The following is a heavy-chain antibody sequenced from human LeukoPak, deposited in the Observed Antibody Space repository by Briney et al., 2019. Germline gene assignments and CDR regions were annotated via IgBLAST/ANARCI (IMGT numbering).Heavy chain of an antibody. V-gene: IGHV4-59*01. CDR1: GGSISSYY. CDR3: ARGASPHCSGGSCFPNWFDP. J-gene: IGHJ5*02. CDR2: IYYSGST. D-gene: IGHD2-15*01. Sequence: PSETLSLTCTVPGGSISSYYWSWIRQPPGKGLEWIGYIYYSGSTNYNPSLKSRVTISVDTSKNQFSLKLSSVTAADTAVYYCARGASPHCSGGSCFPNWFDPWGRGTLVTVSS.